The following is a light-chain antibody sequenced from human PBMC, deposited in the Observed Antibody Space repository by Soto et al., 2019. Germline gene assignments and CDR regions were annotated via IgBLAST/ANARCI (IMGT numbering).Light chain of an antibody. CDR1: QSISNW. V-gene: IGKV3-15*01. CDR2: YAS. CDR3: QQYNNWPPGAT. J-gene: IGKJ3*01. Sequence: MTQSPSTLSASVGDRVTITCRASQSISNWLAWYQQKPGQAPRLLIYYASTRATGTPARFSGSGSVKEFTLTISSLQPEDVATYYCQQYNNWPPGATFGPGTKVEIK.